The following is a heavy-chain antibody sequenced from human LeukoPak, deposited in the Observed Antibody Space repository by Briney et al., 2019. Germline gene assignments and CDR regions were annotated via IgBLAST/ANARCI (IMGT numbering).Heavy chain of an antibody. Sequence: PSETLSLTCTVSGGSISSYYWSWIRQPAGKGLEWIGRIYTSGSTNYNPSLKSRVTMSVDTSKNQFSLKLSSVTAADTAVYYCAKGGQTLGPAFAFDIWGQGTMVTVSS. CDR2: IYTSGST. CDR1: GGSISSYY. V-gene: IGHV4-4*07. CDR3: AKGGQTLGPAFAFDI. D-gene: IGHD2-15*01. J-gene: IGHJ3*02.